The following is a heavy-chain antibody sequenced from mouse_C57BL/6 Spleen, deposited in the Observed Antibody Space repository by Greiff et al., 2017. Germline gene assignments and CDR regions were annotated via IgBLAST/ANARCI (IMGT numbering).Heavy chain of an antibody. CDR1: GFTFSSYA. V-gene: IGHV5-9-1*02. Sequence: EVQVVESGEGLVKPGGSLKLSCAASGFTFSSYAMSWVRQTPEKRLEWVAYISSGGDYIYYADTVKGRFTISRDNARNTLYLQMSSLKSEDTAMYYCTRDRDYGSSYRYYFDYWGQGTTLPFS. D-gene: IGHD1-1*01. CDR3: TRDRDYGSSYRYYFDY. J-gene: IGHJ2*01. CDR2: ISSGGDYI.